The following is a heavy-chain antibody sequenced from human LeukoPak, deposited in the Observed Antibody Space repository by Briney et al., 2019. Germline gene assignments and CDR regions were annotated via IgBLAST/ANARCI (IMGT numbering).Heavy chain of an antibody. Sequence: GGSLRLSCAASGFTFDDYAMHWVRQAPGKGLEWVSGISWNSGSIGYADSVKGRFTISRDNAKNSLYLQMNSLRAEDTALYYRAKDILGSYYAFDIWGQGTMVTVSS. CDR2: ISWNSGSI. CDR1: GFTFDDYA. J-gene: IGHJ3*02. D-gene: IGHD1-26*01. V-gene: IGHV3-9*01. CDR3: AKDILGSYYAFDI.